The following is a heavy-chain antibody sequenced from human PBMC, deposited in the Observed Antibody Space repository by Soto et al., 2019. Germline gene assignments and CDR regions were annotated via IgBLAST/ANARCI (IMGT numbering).Heavy chain of an antibody. V-gene: IGHV3-23*01. J-gene: IGHJ6*01. CDR2: ISGSGSYK. Sequence: GGSLRLSCAASGFTFSSYAMTWVRQAPGKGLEWVAGISGSGSYKYYADSVKGRFTISRDNSKNTLYLQMNSLRAEDTAVYYCAKGLGTAADYGLEFWGPWTTVTVSS. D-gene: IGHD2-2*01. CDR1: GFTFSSYA. CDR3: AKGLGTAADYGLEF.